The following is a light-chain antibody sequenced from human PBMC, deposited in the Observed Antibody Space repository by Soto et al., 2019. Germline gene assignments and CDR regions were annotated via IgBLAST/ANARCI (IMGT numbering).Light chain of an antibody. Sequence: DIPMTQSPSSLSASVGDSVATTCRASQNISSYLNWYRHKAGRAPELLIYAASTLQRGVPSSFSGSQSGTDVVHTISRLQPKDFATYYCKQSINSPLSFGQVTKVEFK. V-gene: IGKV1-39*01. CDR2: AAS. CDR3: KQSINSPLS. J-gene: IGKJ2*03. CDR1: QNISSY.